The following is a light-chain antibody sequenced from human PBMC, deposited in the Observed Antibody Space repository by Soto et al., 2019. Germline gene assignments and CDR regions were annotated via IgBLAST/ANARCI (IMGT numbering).Light chain of an antibody. V-gene: IGKV3-11*01. Sequence: EIVLTQSPATLSLSPGERATLSCRASQSVSSYLAWYQQKPGQAPRLLIYDASNRATGIPARFSGSGSGTDFTLTICSLEPEDFAVYYCQQRSNWPSRFIFGPGTKVDIK. CDR3: QQRSNWPSRFI. J-gene: IGKJ3*01. CDR2: DAS. CDR1: QSVSSY.